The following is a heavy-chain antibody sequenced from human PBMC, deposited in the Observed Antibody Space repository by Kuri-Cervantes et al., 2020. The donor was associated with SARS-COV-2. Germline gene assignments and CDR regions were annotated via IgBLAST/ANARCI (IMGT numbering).Heavy chain of an antibody. D-gene: IGHD3-10*01. CDR1: GFDFSRSA. CDR2: IDSGGNT. Sequence: GESLKISCAASGFDFSRSAMHWVRQAPGKGLEWVSTIDSGGNTNYADSVKGRFTVSRDNSKNTLHLRMNGLRAEDTAMYYCARVLSWFPDYWGQGTLVTVSS. V-gene: IGHV3-53*01. CDR3: ARVLSWFPDY. J-gene: IGHJ4*02.